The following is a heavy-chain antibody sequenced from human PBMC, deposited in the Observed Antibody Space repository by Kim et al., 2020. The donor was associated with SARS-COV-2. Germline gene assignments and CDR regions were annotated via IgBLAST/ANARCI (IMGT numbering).Heavy chain of an antibody. V-gene: IGHV3-30-3*01. J-gene: IGHJ4*02. D-gene: IGHD3-16*01. CDR3: VRDAKGGLDY. CDR1: GFTFSSYA. Sequence: GGSLRLSCAASGFTFSSYAMHWVRQAPGKGLEWVAHISSGGSSVHYADSVKGRFTISRDNSKSTLYLEMNSLRPEDTAVYYSVRDAKGGLDYWGQGTLVTVSS. CDR2: ISSGGSSV.